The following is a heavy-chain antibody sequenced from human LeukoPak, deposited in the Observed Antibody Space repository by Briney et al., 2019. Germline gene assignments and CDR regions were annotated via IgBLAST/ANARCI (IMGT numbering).Heavy chain of an antibody. CDR1: GFTFSSYG. J-gene: IGHJ4*02. D-gene: IGHD3-22*01. Sequence: GGSLRLSCAASGFTFSSYGMHWVRQAPGKGLEWVAVISYDGSNKYYADSVKGRFTISRDNSKNTLYLQMNSLRAEDTAVCYCAKGITMIVGLVDYWGQGTLVTVSS. CDR3: AKGITMIVGLVDY. V-gene: IGHV3-30*18. CDR2: ISYDGSNK.